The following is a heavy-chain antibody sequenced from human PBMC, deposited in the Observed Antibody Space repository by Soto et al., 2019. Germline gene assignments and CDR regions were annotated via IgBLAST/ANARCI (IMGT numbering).Heavy chain of an antibody. D-gene: IGHD5-12*01. CDR1: GYTFTGYY. V-gene: IGHV1-2*02. CDR2: INPNSGGT. Sequence: GASVKVSCKASGYTFTGYYMHWVRQAPGQGLEWMGWINPNSGGTNYAQKFQGRVTMTRDTSISTAYMELSRLRSDDTAVYYCARDSGYDNNWFDPWGQGTLVTVSS. CDR3: ARDSGYDNNWFDP. J-gene: IGHJ5*02.